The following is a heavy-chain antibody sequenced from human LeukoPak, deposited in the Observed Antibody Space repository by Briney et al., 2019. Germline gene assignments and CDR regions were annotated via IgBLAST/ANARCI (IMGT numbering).Heavy chain of an antibody. CDR3: ARIEDRGAAFDS. J-gene: IGHJ4*02. CDR2: TNTDGRTT. D-gene: IGHD3-22*01. Sequence: PGGSLRLPCAASGFTFSSYWMHWLRQARGEGLVWFSRTNTDGRTTSYADSVKGRFTISRDNAKNMLYLQMNSLRAEDTAVYYCARIEDRGAAFDSWGQGTLVTVSS. V-gene: IGHV3-74*01. CDR1: GFTFSSYW.